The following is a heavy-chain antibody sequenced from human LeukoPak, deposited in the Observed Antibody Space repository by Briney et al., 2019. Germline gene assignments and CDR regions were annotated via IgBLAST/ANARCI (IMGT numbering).Heavy chain of an antibody. D-gene: IGHD6-6*01. CDR3: ARAAEQLGRRTNWFDP. J-gene: IGHJ5*02. V-gene: IGHV1-2*06. CDR1: GYTFTGYY. Sequence: ASVKVSCKASGYTFTGYYMHWVRQAPGQGLEWMGRINPNSGGTNYAQKFQCRVTMTRDTSISTAYMELSRLRSDDTAVYYCARAAEQLGRRTNWFDPWGQGTLVTVSS. CDR2: INPNSGGT.